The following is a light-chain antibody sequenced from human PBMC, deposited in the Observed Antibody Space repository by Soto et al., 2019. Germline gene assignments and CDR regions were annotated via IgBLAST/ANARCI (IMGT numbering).Light chain of an antibody. CDR2: EVT. Sequence: QSALTQPPSASGSPGQSVTISCTGTSSDVGIYNYVSWYQQHPGKAPKLLIHEVTKRPSGVPDRFSGSKSGNTASLTVSGLQAEDEADYYCSSYAGRTLYVFGTGTKLTVL. J-gene: IGLJ1*01. CDR1: SSDVGIYNY. CDR3: SSYAGRTLYV. V-gene: IGLV2-8*01.